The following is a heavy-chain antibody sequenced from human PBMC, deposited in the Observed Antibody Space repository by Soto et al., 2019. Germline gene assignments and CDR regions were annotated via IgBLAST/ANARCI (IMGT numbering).Heavy chain of an antibody. CDR2: INPNSGGT. D-gene: IGHD6-19*01. J-gene: IGHJ4*02. CDR1: GYTFTGYY. V-gene: IGHV1-2*02. Sequence: ASVKVSCKASGYTFTGYYMHWVRQAPGQGLEWMGWINPNSGGTNYAQKFQGRVTMTRDTSISTAYMELSRLRSDDTAVYYCARDRIAVAGTGFDYWGQGTLVTVS. CDR3: ARDRIAVAGTGFDY.